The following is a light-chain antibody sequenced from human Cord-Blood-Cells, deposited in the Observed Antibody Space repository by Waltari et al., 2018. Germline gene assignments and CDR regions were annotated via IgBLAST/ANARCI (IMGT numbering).Light chain of an antibody. V-gene: IGLV2-14*01. J-gene: IGLJ1*01. CDR2: DVG. Sequence: QSALTQPASVSGSPGQSIPISCTGTSSDVGGYNYFPWYQQHPGKAPKLMIYDVGNRPSGVSNRFSGSKSGNTASLTISGLQAEDEADYYCSSYTSSSTYVFGTGTKVTVL. CDR1: SSDVGGYNY. CDR3: SSYTSSSTYV.